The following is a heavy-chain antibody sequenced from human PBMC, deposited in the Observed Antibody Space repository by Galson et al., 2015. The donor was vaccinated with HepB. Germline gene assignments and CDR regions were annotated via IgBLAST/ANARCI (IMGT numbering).Heavy chain of an antibody. CDR1: GFTFSSYS. V-gene: IGHV3-48*01. Sequence: SLRLSCAASGFTFSSYSMNWVRQAPGKGLEWVSYISSSSSTIYYADSVKGRFTISRDNAKNSLYLQMNSLRAEDTAVYYCARDGYCSSPHDGCPRDYYYYYMDVWGKGTTVTVSS. D-gene: IGHD2-2*03. J-gene: IGHJ6*03. CDR3: ARDGYCSSPHDGCPRDYYYYYMDV. CDR2: ISSSSSTI.